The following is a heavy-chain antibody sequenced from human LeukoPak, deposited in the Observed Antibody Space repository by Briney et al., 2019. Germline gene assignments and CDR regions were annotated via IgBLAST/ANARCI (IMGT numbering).Heavy chain of an antibody. CDR1: GFSFSVYE. V-gene: IGHV3-48*03. J-gene: IGHJ4*02. Sequence: PGGSLRPSCAASGFSFSVYEIHWVRQPPRKGLDWIADISSSGTTTYYADSVKGRFTISRDNAKNSLYLQMNSLGAEDTAVYYCARLIGDRTIYDYWGQGTLVTVSS. D-gene: IGHD6-6*01. CDR2: ISSSGTTT. CDR3: ARLIGDRTIYDY.